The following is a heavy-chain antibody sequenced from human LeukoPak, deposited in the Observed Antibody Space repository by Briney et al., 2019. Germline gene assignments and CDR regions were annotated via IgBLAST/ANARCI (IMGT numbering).Heavy chain of an antibody. V-gene: IGHV1-69*13. D-gene: IGHD3-9*01. J-gene: IGHJ6*02. CDR3: ASQAVLRYFDWLWPSDGMDV. CDR2: LIPIFGTA. Sequence: ASVKVSCKASGGTFSSYAISWVRQAPGQVLEWMGGLIPIFGTANYAQKFQGRVTITADESTSTAYMELSSLRSEDTAVYYCASQAVLRYFDWLWPSDGMDVWGQGTTVTVSS. CDR1: GGTFSSYA.